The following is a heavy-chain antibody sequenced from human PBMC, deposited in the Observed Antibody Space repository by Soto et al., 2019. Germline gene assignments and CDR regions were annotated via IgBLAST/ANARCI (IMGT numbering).Heavy chain of an antibody. Sequence: EVQLVESGGGLVQSGGSLGLSCVASGFSFRSYWMHWVRQAPGKGLVWVARISSDGTTTTYADSANGLFTVSRDNAANTLYLQMSSLRAEDTAVYYCAREYYGVLTGYYNDYWGQGALVTVSS. CDR1: GFSFRSYW. CDR3: AREYYGVLTGYYNDY. D-gene: IGHD3-9*01. CDR2: ISSDGTTT. J-gene: IGHJ4*02. V-gene: IGHV3-74*01.